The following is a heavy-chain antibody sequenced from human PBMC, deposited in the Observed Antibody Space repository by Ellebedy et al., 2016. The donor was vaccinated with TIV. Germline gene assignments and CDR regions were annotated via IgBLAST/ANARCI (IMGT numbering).Heavy chain of an antibody. CDR2: VYHSGRT. CDR1: GGSISTNTYY. CDR3: GRASGWHLAPLHN. J-gene: IGHJ4*02. D-gene: IGHD6-19*01. Sequence: MPSETLSLTCTVSGGSISTNTYYWGWIRQPPGKGLEWIGSVYHSGRTYFTPSLKSRVTISVDTSKNQFSLNLGSVTAADTAVYYCGRASGWHLAPLHNWGQGTLVTVSS. V-gene: IGHV4-39*01.